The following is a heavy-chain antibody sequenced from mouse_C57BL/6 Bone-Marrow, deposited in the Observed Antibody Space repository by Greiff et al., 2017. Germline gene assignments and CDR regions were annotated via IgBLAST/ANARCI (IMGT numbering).Heavy chain of an antibody. V-gene: IGHV1-55*01. CDR1: GYTFTSYW. CDR3: AIYAFDY. Sequence: QVQLQQPGAALVKPGASVKMSCTASGYTFTSYWLTWVKPRPGQGLGWIGDIYPGSGSTNYNEKFKSKATLTVDTSSSTAYLQLSSLTSEDSAVYYCAIYAFDYWGQGTTLTVSS. D-gene: IGHD6-5*01. CDR2: IYPGSGST. J-gene: IGHJ2*01.